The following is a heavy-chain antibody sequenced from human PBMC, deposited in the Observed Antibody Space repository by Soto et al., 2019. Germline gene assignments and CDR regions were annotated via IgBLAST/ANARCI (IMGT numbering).Heavy chain of an antibody. CDR1: GFTFRSYG. CDR2: IWFDGSNK. Sequence: GGSLRLSCAASGFTFRSYGMHWVRQAPGKGLEWVAVIWFDGSNKYYGDSVKGRFTISRDNSKNTLYLQMDSLRGEDTAVYYCLRSRGRLYGSGSYEGLDVWGKGTTVTVSS. J-gene: IGHJ6*04. D-gene: IGHD3-10*01. V-gene: IGHV3-33*01. CDR3: LRSRGRLYGSGSYEGLDV.